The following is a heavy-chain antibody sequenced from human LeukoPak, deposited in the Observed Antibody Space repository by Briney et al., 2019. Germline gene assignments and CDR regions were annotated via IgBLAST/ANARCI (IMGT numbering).Heavy chain of an antibody. Sequence: ASVKVSCKASGYTFTGNYMHWVRQAPGQGLEWMGWINPNSGGTNYAQKFQGRVTMTRDTSIGTAYMELNRLRSADTAVYYCARGDSRGYKPFDYWGQGTLVTVSS. J-gene: IGHJ4*02. D-gene: IGHD3-22*01. V-gene: IGHV1-2*02. CDR1: GYTFTGNY. CDR3: ARGDSRGYKPFDY. CDR2: INPNSGGT.